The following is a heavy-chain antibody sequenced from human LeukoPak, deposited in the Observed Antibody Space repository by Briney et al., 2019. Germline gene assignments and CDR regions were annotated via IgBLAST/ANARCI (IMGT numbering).Heavy chain of an antibody. CDR3: ARDGYSGYAAEGPYYMDV. J-gene: IGHJ6*03. CDR1: GFTVSSNY. V-gene: IGHV3-53*01. D-gene: IGHD5-12*01. CDR2: IYSGGST. Sequence: GGSLRLSCAASGFTVSSNYMSWVRQAPGKGLEWVSVIYSGGSTYYADSVKGRFTISRDNAKNSLYQQMNSLRAEDTAVYYCARDGYSGYAAEGPYYMDVWGKGTTVTISS.